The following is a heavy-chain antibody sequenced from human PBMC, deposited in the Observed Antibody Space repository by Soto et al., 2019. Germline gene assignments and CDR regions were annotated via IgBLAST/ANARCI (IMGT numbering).Heavy chain of an antibody. CDR3: ARVRGLRSGAIYYYYYMDV. CDR2: IIPILGIA. D-gene: IGHD3-10*01. CDR1: GGTFSSYT. V-gene: IGHV1-69*02. J-gene: IGHJ6*03. Sequence: ASVKVSCKASGGTFSSYTISWVRQAPGQGLEWMGRIIPILGIANYAQKFQGRVTITADKSTSTAYMELSSLRSEDTAVYYCARVRGLRSGAIYYYYYMDVWGKGTTVTVSS.